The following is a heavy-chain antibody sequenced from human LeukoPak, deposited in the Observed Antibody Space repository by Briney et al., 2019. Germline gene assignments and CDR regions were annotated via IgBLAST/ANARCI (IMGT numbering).Heavy chain of an antibody. Sequence: GASVKVSCKAYGYSFTSHYMHWVRQAPGQGLEWMGIINPSGGSTYYSQKFQGRVTMTRDMSTSTAYMELSSLRSDDTAIYYCARRVFSGWGYYFDYWGQGTLVTVSS. J-gene: IGHJ4*02. V-gene: IGHV1-46*01. CDR3: ARRVFSGWGYYFDY. CDR2: INPSGGST. CDR1: GYSFTSHY. D-gene: IGHD6-19*01.